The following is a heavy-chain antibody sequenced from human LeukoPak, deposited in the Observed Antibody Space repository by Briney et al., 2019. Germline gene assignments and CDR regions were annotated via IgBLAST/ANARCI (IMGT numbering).Heavy chain of an antibody. V-gene: IGHV4-61*02. D-gene: IGHD3-3*01. CDR3: ARTPYDFWSGYLLYYMDV. J-gene: IGHJ6*03. CDR1: GGSISSGSYY. Sequence: SQTLSLTXTVSGGSISSGSYYWSGIRQPAGKGLEWIGRIYTSGSTNYNPSLKSRVTISVDTSKNQFSLKLSSVTAADTAVYYCARTPYDFWSGYLLYYMDVWGKGTTVTVSS. CDR2: IYTSGST.